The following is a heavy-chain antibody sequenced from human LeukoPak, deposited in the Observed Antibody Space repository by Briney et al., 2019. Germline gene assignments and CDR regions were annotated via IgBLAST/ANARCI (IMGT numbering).Heavy chain of an antibody. J-gene: IGHJ3*02. CDR2: ISAYNGNT. Sequence: ASVKVSCKASGYTFTSYGISWVRQAPGQGLEWMGWISAYNGNTNYAQKLQGRVTMTRDTSISTAYMELSRLRSDDTAVYYCARYLELTDAFDIWGQGTMVTVSS. D-gene: IGHD1-7*01. CDR1: GYTFTSYG. V-gene: IGHV1-18*01. CDR3: ARYLELTDAFDI.